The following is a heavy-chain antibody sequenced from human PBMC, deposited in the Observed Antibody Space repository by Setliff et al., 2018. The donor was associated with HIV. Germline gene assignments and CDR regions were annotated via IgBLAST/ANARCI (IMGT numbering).Heavy chain of an antibody. CDR2: INDNGGA. CDR3: ARGRYNGDSYSGGFYYFDH. V-gene: IGHV4-34*01. Sequence: ETLSLTCAVSGGSFSDYSWTWLRQPPGKALEWIGHINDNGGANYNPSLTTRATISVATPKNQFFLELTSVTAADTAVYYCARGRYNGDSYSGGFYYFDHWGQGSLVTVSS. J-gene: IGHJ4*02. CDR1: GGSFSDYS. D-gene: IGHD1-1*01.